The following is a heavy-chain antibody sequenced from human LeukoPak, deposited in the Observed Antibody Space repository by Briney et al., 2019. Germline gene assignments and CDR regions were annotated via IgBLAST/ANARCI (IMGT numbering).Heavy chain of an antibody. CDR3: AKGRGTAVTSAANY. J-gene: IGHJ4*02. CDR1: GFTFSSYA. Sequence: GGSLRLSCAASGFTFSSYAMSWVRQAPGKGLEWVSSICGSGDNTYYADSVKDRFIISRDNSKTTVSLQMNSLRAEDTAVYYCAKGRGTAVTSAANYWGQGTLVTVSS. V-gene: IGHV3-23*01. CDR2: ICGSGDNT. D-gene: IGHD4-17*01.